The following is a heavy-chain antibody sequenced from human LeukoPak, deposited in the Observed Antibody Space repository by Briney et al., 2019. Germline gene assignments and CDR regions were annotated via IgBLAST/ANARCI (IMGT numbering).Heavy chain of an antibody. CDR2: ISSSSSYI. J-gene: IGHJ4*02. CDR3: AIDFRGVRGFDY. V-gene: IGHV3-21*01. Sequence: KSGGSLRLSCAASGFTFSSYSMNWVRQAPGKGLEWVSSISSSSSYIYYADSVKGRFTISRDNAKNSLYLQMNSLRAEDTAVYYCAIDFRGVRGFDYWGQGTLVTVSS. CDR1: GFTFSSYS. D-gene: IGHD3-10*01.